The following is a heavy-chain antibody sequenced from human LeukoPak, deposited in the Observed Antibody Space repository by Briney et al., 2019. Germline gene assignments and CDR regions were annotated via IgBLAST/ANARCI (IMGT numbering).Heavy chain of an antibody. Sequence: PGGSLRLSCAVSGITFSSYEMNWVRQAPGKGLEWVSYISSSATTIYYADFVKGRFTNSRDNAKNSLYLQMNSLRAEDTAVYYCAREDCSGGSCFLDYWGQGTLVTVSS. CDR3: AREDCSGGSCFLDY. V-gene: IGHV3-48*03. CDR2: ISSSATTI. CDR1: GITFSSYE. J-gene: IGHJ4*02. D-gene: IGHD2-15*01.